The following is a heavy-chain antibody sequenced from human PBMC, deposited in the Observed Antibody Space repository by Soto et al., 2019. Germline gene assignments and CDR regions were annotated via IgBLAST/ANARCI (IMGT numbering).Heavy chain of an antibody. V-gene: IGHV4-59*11. CDR2: IYYSGST. D-gene: IGHD3-10*01. Sequence: LSLTRPRSGGPICSPYTRLIRHPPGKGLEWIGYIYYSGSTNYNPSLKSRVTISVDTSKNQFSLKLSSVTAADTAVYYCARGRYYGSGSPFDYWGQGTMVTGSS. CDR3: ARGRYYGSGSPFDY. CDR1: GGPICSPY. J-gene: IGHJ4*02.